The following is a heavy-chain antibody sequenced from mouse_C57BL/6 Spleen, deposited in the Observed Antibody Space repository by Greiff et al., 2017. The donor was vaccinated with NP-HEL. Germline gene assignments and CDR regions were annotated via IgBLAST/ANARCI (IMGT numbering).Heavy chain of an antibody. D-gene: IGHD2-1*01. CDR1: GFNIKNTY. J-gene: IGHJ4*01. Sequence: VQLQQSVAELVRPGASVKLSCTASGFNIKNTYMHWVKQRPEQGLEWIGRIDPANGNTKYAPKFQGKATITADTSSNTPYLQLSSLTSEDTAIYDCAIGYGNSYYAMDDWGKGTTVTVSS. V-gene: IGHV14-3*01. CDR2: IDPANGNT. CDR3: AIGYGNSYYAMDD.